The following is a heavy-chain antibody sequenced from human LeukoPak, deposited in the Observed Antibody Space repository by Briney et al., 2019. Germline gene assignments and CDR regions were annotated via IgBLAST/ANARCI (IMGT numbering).Heavy chain of an antibody. D-gene: IGHD6-19*01. Sequence: QPGGSLGLSCAASGFTFSNFAMNWVRKAPGKGLEWVSAISGSGGSTYYADSVKGRFTISRDNSKNTLYLQMNSLRAEDTAVYYCAKDRVAGPIREFDYWGQGTLVTVSS. V-gene: IGHV3-23*01. J-gene: IGHJ4*02. CDR3: AKDRVAGPIREFDY. CDR2: ISGSGGST. CDR1: GFTFSNFA.